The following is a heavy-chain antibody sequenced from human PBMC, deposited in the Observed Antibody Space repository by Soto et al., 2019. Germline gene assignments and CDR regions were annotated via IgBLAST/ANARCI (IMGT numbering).Heavy chain of an antibody. J-gene: IGHJ3*02. CDR3: ARRVFRPLTDSSGYYYDAFDI. D-gene: IGHD3-22*01. Sequence: SETLSLTCTVSGGSISSYYWSWIRQPPGKGLEWIGYIYYSGSTNYNPSLKSRVTISVDTSKNQFSLKLSSVTAADTAVYYCARRVFRPLTDSSGYYYDAFDIWGQGTMVTVSS. CDR2: IYYSGST. CDR1: GGSISSYY. V-gene: IGHV4-59*08.